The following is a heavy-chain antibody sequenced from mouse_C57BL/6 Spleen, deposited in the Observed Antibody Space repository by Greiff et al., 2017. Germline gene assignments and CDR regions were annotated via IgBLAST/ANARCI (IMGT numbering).Heavy chain of an antibody. J-gene: IGHJ1*03. CDR1: GYTFTDHT. CDR3: ARGIYYEYDGDWYFDV. D-gene: IGHD2-4*01. Sequence: VQLQESDAELVKPGASVKISCKVSGYTFTDHTIHWMKQRPEQGLEWIGYIYPRDGSTKYNEKFKGKATLTADKSSSTAYMQLNSLTSEDSAVYFCARGIYYEYDGDWYFDVWGTGTTVTVSS. V-gene: IGHV1-78*01. CDR2: IYPRDGST.